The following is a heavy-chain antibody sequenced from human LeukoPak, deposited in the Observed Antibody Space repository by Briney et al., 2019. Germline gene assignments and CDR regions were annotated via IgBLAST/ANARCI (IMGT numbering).Heavy chain of an antibody. V-gene: IGHV1-2*02. D-gene: IGHD6-13*01. CDR1: GYTFTGYY. J-gene: IGHJ4*02. Sequence: ASVKVSCKASGYTFTGYYMHWVRQAPGQGLEWMGWINPNSGDTNYAQKFQGRVTMTRDTSISTAYMELSRLRSDDTAVYYCARVSRAAAETYYFDYWGQGTLVTVSS. CDR3: ARVSRAAAETYYFDY. CDR2: INPNSGDT.